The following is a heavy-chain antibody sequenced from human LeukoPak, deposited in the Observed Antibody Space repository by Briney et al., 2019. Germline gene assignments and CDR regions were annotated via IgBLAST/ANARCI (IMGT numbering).Heavy chain of an antibody. Sequence: GGSLRLSCAASGFTFSSYAMSWVRQAPGKGLEWVSVISDSGGTTFYADSVKGRFTISRDNSKNTLYLQMSSLRAEDTAVYYCAKEASGYGYYFDYWGQGTLVTVSS. CDR1: GFTFSSYA. CDR2: ISDSGGTT. V-gene: IGHV3-23*01. D-gene: IGHD3-10*01. J-gene: IGHJ4*02. CDR3: AKEASGYGYYFDY.